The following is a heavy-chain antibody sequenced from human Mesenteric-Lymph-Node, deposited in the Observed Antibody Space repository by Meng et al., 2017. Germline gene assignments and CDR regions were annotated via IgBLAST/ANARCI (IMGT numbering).Heavy chain of an antibody. J-gene: IGHJ4*02. V-gene: IGHV3-30*07. Sequence: GGSLRLSCAASGFTFSSYAMHWVRQAPGKGLEWVAVISYDGSNKYYADSVKGRFTISRNNSKNTLYLQMNSLRAEYTAVYYCARDILTGYSIDYWGQGTLVTVSS. CDR2: ISYDGSNK. CDR3: ARDILTGYSIDY. D-gene: IGHD3-9*01. CDR1: GFTFSSYA.